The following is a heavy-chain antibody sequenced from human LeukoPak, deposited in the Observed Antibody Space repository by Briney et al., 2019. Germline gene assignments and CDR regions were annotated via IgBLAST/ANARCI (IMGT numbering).Heavy chain of an antibody. CDR3: ASSGYSSSWYDFY. V-gene: IGHV3-21*01. Sequence: GGSLRLSCAASGFTFSSYSMNWDRQAPGKGLEWVSSISSSSSYIYYADSVKGRFTISRDNAKNSLYLQMNSLRAEDTAVYYCASSGYSSSWYDFYWGQGTLVTVSS. D-gene: IGHD6-13*01. J-gene: IGHJ4*02. CDR1: GFTFSSYS. CDR2: ISSSSSYI.